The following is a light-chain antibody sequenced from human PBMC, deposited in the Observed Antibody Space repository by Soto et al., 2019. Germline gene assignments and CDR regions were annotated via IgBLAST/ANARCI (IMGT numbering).Light chain of an antibody. J-gene: IGKJ1*01. Sequence: EIVMTQSPATLSVSPGERATLSCRASQSVNSNLAWYQQKPGQAPRLLIYGASPRAAGIPDRFSGSGSGTEFTPTIAGLQSEDFALYYCQQYNEWPRTFGQGTKVEIK. CDR1: QSVNSN. V-gene: IGKV3-15*01. CDR3: QQYNEWPRT. CDR2: GAS.